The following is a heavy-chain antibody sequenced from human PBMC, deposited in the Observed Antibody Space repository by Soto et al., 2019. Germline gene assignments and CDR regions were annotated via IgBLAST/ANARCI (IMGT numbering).Heavy chain of an antibody. CDR3: PRTGFTSSCCGYYYYGMDV. V-gene: IGHV1-18*01. CDR1: GYTFTSYG. Sequence: QVQLVQSGAEVKKPGASVKVSCKASGYTFTSYGISWVRQAPGQGLEWMGWISAYNGNTNYAQKLQGRVTMTTDTSTSTGYIERRSLRSDDTAVYYCPRTGFTSSCCGYYYYGMDVSGQGTTVTVFS. J-gene: IGHJ6*02. CDR2: ISAYNGNT. D-gene: IGHD2-2*01.